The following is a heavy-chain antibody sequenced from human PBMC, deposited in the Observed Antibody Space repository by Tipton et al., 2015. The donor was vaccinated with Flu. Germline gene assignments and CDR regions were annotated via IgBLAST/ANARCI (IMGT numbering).Heavy chain of an antibody. D-gene: IGHD3-22*01. Sequence: QVQLVQSGAEVKKPGASVKVSCKASGYTFTSYDINWVRQATGQGLEWMGWMNPNSGNTGYAQKFQGRVTMTRNTSISTAYMELSSLRSEDTAVYYCARGHFQRITMIVVVITHSLLDYWGQGTLVTVSS. CDR2: MNPNSGNT. J-gene: IGHJ4*02. CDR3: ARGHFQRITMIVVVITHSLLDY. V-gene: IGHV1-8*01. CDR1: GYTFTSYD.